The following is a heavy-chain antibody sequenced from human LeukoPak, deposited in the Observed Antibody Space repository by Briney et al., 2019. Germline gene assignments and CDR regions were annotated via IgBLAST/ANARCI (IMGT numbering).Heavy chain of an antibody. V-gene: IGHV1-18*01. D-gene: IGHD3-22*01. Sequence: ASVKVSCKASGYSFTSYGISWVRQAPGQGLEWMGWIIAYDGNTNYAQKLQGRVTMNTDTSTSTACKALRSLRSDSRLLYDLARDPQYYYDSSGYLTPDYWGQGTLVTVSS. J-gene: IGHJ4*02. CDR1: GYSFTSYG. CDR2: IIAYDGNT. CDR3: ARDPQYYYDSSGYLTPDY.